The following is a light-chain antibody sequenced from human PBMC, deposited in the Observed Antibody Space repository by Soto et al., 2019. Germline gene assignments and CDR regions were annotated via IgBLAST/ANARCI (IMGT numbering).Light chain of an antibody. CDR1: QSVTNNY. V-gene: IGKV3-20*01. CDR3: QQYTTSSWT. CDR2: GAS. J-gene: IGKJ1*01. Sequence: EIVLTQSPGTLSLSPGERATLSCRASQSVTNNYLAWFQQKPGQAPRLLMYGASSRATGIPDRFSGSGSGTDFTLTISRLEPEDFAVYYCQQYTTSSWTFGQGTKVDIK.